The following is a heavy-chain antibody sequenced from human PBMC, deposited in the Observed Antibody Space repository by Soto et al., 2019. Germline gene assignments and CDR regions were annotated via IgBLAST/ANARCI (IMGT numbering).Heavy chain of an antibody. Sequence: QVQLLQSGPRLVKPSETLSLTCTVASGSISSYYWSWLRQPPGKGLEWIGYAYYSGTTNYNSSLKSRVTISIPTSKNQFSRTLNSVTAAHTAVYYCARTPFYYFGLGTHLYYFGFWAQGALVTVSS. D-gene: IGHD3-10*01. J-gene: IGHJ4*02. CDR2: AYYSGTT. CDR1: SGSISSYY. V-gene: IGHV4-59*01. CDR3: ARTPFYYFGLGTHLYYFGF.